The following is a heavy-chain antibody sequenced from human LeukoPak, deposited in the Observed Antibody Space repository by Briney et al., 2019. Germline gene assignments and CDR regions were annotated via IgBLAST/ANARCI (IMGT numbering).Heavy chain of an antibody. CDR3: ASAGGDSRSPLPFYY. CDR1: GFTFDKYW. J-gene: IGHJ4*02. CDR2: IKQDGSEE. Sequence: GGSLRLSCAASGFTFDKYWMSWVRQAPGKGLEWVANIKQDGSEEYYVDSVKGRFTISRDSAENSLFLQMNSLRAEDTAVYFCASAGGDSRSPLPFYYWGQGTLVTVSS. V-gene: IGHV3-7*03. D-gene: IGHD6-6*01.